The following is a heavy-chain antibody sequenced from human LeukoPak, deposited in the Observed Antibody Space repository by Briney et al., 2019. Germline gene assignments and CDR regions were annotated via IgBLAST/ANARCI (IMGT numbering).Heavy chain of an antibody. CDR1: GFTFSSYA. CDR2: SSGSGGST. V-gene: IGHV3-23*01. Sequence: GGSLRLSCAASGFTFSSYAMSWVRQAPGKGLEWASASSGSGGSTYYADSVKGRFTLSRDNSKNTLYLQMNSLRAEDTAIYYCAKSIQSLWYGMDVWGQGTTVTVSS. D-gene: IGHD5-24*01. CDR3: AKSIQSLWYGMDV. J-gene: IGHJ6*02.